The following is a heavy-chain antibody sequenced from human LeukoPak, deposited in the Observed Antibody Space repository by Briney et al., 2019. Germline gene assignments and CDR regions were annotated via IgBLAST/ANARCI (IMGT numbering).Heavy chain of an antibody. CDR2: IYYIGST. D-gene: IGHD6-13*01. Sequence: SQTLSLTCTVSGGSISNYYWNWIRHPPGKGLEWIGYIYYIGSTNNNPSLKSRVTMSVDTSKNQFSLNLRSVTPEDTAVYYCARNLIPEQLVLNFWGQGTLVTVSS. CDR3: ARNLIPEQLVLNF. V-gene: IGHV4-59*01. J-gene: IGHJ4*02. CDR1: GGSISNYY.